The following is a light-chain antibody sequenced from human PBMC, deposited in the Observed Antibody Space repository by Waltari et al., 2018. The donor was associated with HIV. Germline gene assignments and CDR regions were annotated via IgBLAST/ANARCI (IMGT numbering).Light chain of an antibody. CDR2: SAS. CDR3: QQLKNYPLT. J-gene: IGKJ4*01. V-gene: IGKV1-9*01. Sequence: DIQLTQSPSFLSASVGDRVTITCRASQGISSSLAWYQQRPGKAPNLLVYSASTLQSGVPSRFSGSGSGTEFTLTISSLQPEDFATYYCQQLKNYPLTFGGGTKVEI. CDR1: QGISSS.